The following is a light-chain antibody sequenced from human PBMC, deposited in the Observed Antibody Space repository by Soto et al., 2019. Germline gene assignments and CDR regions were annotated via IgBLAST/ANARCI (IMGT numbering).Light chain of an antibody. J-gene: IGKJ4*01. CDR3: QQYNSYPLP. Sequence: DIQMTQSPSSLSASVGDRVTITCRASQGISSWLAWYQQKPEKAPKSLIYAASSLQSVVPSRFSVIGSRTAFTLTISILQAEDFAPYYCQQYNSYPLPFGGGTNVEIK. CDR1: QGISSW. V-gene: IGKV1D-16*01. CDR2: AAS.